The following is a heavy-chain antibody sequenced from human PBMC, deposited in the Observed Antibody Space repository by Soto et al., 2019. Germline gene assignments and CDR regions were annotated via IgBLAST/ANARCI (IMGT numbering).Heavy chain of an antibody. D-gene: IGHD6-25*01. V-gene: IGHV3-23*01. CDR2: ISGTRGST. Sequence: EVQLWDSGGGLVQPGGSLRLSCAASGFTCNNYAMNLVRQAPGKGLELVATISGTRGSTDYADALKSRFTISRDKSKNTLYLQMNIPRVEGTSVYYCENERLGGNFDYLGQGTQVTVSS. CDR3: ENERLGGNFDY. J-gene: IGHJ4*02. CDR1: GFTCNNYA.